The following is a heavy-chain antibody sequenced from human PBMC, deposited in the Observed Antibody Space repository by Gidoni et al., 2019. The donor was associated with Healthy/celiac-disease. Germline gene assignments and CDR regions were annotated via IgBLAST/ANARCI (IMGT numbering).Heavy chain of an antibody. D-gene: IGHD2-15*01. V-gene: IGHV3-33*01. J-gene: IGHJ5*02. CDR2: IWYDGSNK. CDR3: ARELVVVAATWFDP. CDR1: GFTFSSYG. Sequence: VQRVGSGGGVVQPGRTWGRSCAAPGFTFSSYGMHWVRRAPCKGLGWVAVIWYDGSNKYYADSVKGRFTISRDNSKNTLYLQMNSLRAEDTAVYYCARELVVVAATWFDPWGQGTLVTVSS.